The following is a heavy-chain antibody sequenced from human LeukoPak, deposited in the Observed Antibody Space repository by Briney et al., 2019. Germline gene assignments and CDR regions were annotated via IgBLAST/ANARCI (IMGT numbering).Heavy chain of an antibody. J-gene: IGHJ6*03. CDR3: ARRYSSGWYHYYYMDV. V-gene: IGHV4-61*01. Sequence: SETLSLTCTVSGGSISSGSYYWSWIRQPPGKGLEWIGYIYYSGSTNYNPSLKSRVTISVDTSKNQFSLKLSSVTAADTAVYYCARRYSSGWYHYYYMDVWGKGTTVTISS. CDR1: GGSISSGSYY. D-gene: IGHD6-19*01. CDR2: IYYSGST.